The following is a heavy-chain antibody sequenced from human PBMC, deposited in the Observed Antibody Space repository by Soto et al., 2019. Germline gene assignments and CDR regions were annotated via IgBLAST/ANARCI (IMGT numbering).Heavy chain of an antibody. D-gene: IGHD2-15*01. CDR2: ISWNSGSI. Sequence: SLRLSCAASGFTFDDYAMHWVRQAPGKGLEWVSGISWNSGSIGYADSVKGRFTISRDNAKNSLYLQMNSLRAEDTALYYCAKDMGDQAATSLTYLDPWGEGTMVTVSS. CDR1: GFTFDDYA. J-gene: IGHJ5*02. V-gene: IGHV3-9*01. CDR3: AKDMGDQAATSLTYLDP.